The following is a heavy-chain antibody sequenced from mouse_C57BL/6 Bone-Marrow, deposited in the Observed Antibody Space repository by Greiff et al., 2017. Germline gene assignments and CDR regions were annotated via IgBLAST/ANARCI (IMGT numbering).Heavy chain of an antibody. CDR3: TRDQLGLFYWYFDF. J-gene: IGHJ1*03. V-gene: IGHV5-9-1*02. Sequence: EVKLVESGEGLVKPGGSLKLSCAASGFTFSSYAMSWVRQTPEKRLEWVAYISSGGDYIYYADTVKGRFTISRAKARNTLYLQMSSLKAEDTAMYYSTRDQLGLFYWYFDFWGTGTTVTVSS. CDR2: ISSGGDYI. CDR1: GFTFSSYA. D-gene: IGHD4-1*02.